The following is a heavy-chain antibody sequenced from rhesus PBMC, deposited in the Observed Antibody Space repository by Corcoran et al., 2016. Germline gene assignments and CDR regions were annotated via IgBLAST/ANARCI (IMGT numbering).Heavy chain of an antibody. D-gene: IGHD4-29*01. J-gene: IGHJ4*01. CDR1: GFTFSNYW. Sequence: EVQLVESGGGLVQPGGSLRLSCAASGFTFSNYWMSWVRQAPGKGLEWVGFIKNKADGGKAADAESVKGRVTSSRDDSKNTLYLQMNSLKTEDTAVYYCTRDYGSSSFFDYWGQGVLVTVSS. V-gene: IGHV3S11*01. CDR2: IKNKADGGKA. CDR3: TRDYGSSSFFDY.